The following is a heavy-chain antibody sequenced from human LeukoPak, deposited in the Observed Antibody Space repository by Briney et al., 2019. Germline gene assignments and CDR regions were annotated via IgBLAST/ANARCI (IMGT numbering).Heavy chain of an antibody. J-gene: IGHJ4*02. D-gene: IGHD3-9*01. V-gene: IGHV3-49*04. Sequence: GGSLRLSCTASGFTFGDYAMSWVRQAPGKGLEWVGFIRSKAYGGTTEYAASVKGRFTISRDDSKSIAYLQMNSLKTEDTAVYYCTRNAGDFDWLLYVSRVEFDYWGQGTLVTVSS. CDR2: IRSKAYGGTT. CDR1: GFTFGDYA. CDR3: TRNAGDFDWLLYVSRVEFDY.